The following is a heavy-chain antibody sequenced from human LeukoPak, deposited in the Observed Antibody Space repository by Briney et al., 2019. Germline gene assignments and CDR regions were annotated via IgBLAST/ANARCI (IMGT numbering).Heavy chain of an antibody. Sequence: ASVKVSCKASGYTFTGYYMHWVRQAPGQGLEWMGWINPNSGGTNYAQKFQGRVTMTRDTSISTDYMELSRLRYDDTAVYYCASLYSSSPYYLDVWGKGTTVTVSS. CDR1: GYTFTGYY. V-gene: IGHV1-2*02. CDR2: INPNSGGT. D-gene: IGHD6-13*01. J-gene: IGHJ6*03. CDR3: ASLYSSSPYYLDV.